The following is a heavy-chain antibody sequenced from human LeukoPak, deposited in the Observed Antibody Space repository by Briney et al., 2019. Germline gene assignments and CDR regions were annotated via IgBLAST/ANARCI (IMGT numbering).Heavy chain of an antibody. Sequence: GGSLRLSCAASGFTFSDYYMSWIRQAPGKGLEWVAFIKGDGSAKKYVDSVKGRFTISRDNAKNSLFLQMNSLRAEDTAVYYCARDRGWIQHDIWGQGTMVTVSS. J-gene: IGHJ3*02. D-gene: IGHD5-18*01. CDR1: GFTFSDYY. CDR2: IKGDGSAK. CDR3: ARDRGWIQHDI. V-gene: IGHV3-7*01.